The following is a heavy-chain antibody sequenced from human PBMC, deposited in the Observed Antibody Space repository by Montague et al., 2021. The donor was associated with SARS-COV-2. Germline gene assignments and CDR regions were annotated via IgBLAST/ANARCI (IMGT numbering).Heavy chain of an antibody. CDR2: IYWDDDK. CDR1: GFSLRTSGVG. Sequence: PALMKPTQALTLTCSFSGFSLRTSGVGVGWIRQPPGKALEWLAVIYWDDDKRYSPSLKSRLTITKDTSKNQVVLTVTNMDPVDTATYYCVHSYADYLFDYWGQGTLVSVSS. J-gene: IGHJ4*02. D-gene: IGHD4-17*01. V-gene: IGHV2-5*02. CDR3: VHSYADYLFDY.